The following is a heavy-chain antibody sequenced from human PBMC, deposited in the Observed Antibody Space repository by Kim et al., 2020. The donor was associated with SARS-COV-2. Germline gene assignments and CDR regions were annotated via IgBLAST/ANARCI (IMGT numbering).Heavy chain of an antibody. J-gene: IGHJ6*02. V-gene: IGHV4-34*01. Sequence: NPSLKSRVTISVDTSKNQFSLKLSSVTAADTAVYYCARGPHYYYYYGMDVWGQGTTVTVSS. CDR3: ARGPHYYYYYGMDV.